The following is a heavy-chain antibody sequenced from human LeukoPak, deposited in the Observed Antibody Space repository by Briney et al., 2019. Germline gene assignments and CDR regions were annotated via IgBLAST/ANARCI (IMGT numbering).Heavy chain of an antibody. CDR2: ISYDGSNK. V-gene: IGHV3-30*18. CDR3: AKDRAVAGTDYYYYGMGV. CDR1: GFTFSSYG. Sequence: GGSLRLSCAASGFTFSSYGMHWVRQAPGKGLEWVAVISYDGSNKYYADSVKGRFTISRDNSKNTLYLQMNSLRAEDTAVYYCAKDRAVAGTDYYYYGMGVWGQGTTVTVSS. J-gene: IGHJ6*02. D-gene: IGHD6-19*01.